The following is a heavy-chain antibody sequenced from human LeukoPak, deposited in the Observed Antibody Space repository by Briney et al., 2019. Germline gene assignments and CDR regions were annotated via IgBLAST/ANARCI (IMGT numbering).Heavy chain of an antibody. CDR3: ARDRNRYSYGFGDY. Sequence: GGSLRLSCAASGFTLSSYAMHWVRQAPGKGLEWVAVISYDGSNKYYADSVKGRFTISRDNSKNTLCLQMNSLRAEDTAVYYCARDRNRYSYGFGDYWGQGTLVTVSS. V-gene: IGHV3-30*04. J-gene: IGHJ4*02. CDR1: GFTLSSYA. D-gene: IGHD5-18*01. CDR2: ISYDGSNK.